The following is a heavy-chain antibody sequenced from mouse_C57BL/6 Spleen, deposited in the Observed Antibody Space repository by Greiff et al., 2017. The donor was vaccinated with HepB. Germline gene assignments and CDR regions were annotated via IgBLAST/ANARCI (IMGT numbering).Heavy chain of an antibody. CDR1: GFSLTSYA. D-gene: IGHD1-1*01. Sequence: VQRVESGPGLVAPSQSLSITCTVSGFSLTSYAISWVRQPPGKGLEWLGVIWTGGGTNYNSALKSRLSISKDNSKSQVFLKMNSLQTDDTARYYCARTSTTVVSGVMDYWGQGTSVTVSS. V-gene: IGHV2-9-1*01. CDR3: ARTSTTVVSGVMDY. CDR2: IWTGGGT. J-gene: IGHJ4*01.